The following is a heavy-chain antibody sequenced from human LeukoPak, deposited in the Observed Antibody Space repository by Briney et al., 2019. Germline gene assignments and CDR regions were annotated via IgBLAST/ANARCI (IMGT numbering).Heavy chain of an antibody. V-gene: IGHV3-33*01. CDR2: IWYDGSNK. Sequence: GGSLRLSCAASGFIFSNYCMHWVRQAPGKGLEWVAVIWYDGSNKYYADSVKGRFTISRDNSKNTVYLQMNSLRAEDTAVYYCARALRNTDTFDIWGQGTMVTVSS. CDR1: GFIFSNYC. J-gene: IGHJ3*02. CDR3: ARALRNTDTFDI.